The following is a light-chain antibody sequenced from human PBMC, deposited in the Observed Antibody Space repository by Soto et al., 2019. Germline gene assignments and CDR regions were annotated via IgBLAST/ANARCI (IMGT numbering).Light chain of an antibody. CDR3: QQSYDSPLT. CDR1: QNINSH. Sequence: DIQMTQSPSSLSASVGDRVTITCRASQNINSHLHWYQQKAGKAPKFLISAVSSLQSGVPSRFSGSGSGTDFTLTISNLQAEDVAVYYCQQSYDSPLTFGGGTKVDIK. CDR2: AVS. V-gene: IGKV1-39*01. J-gene: IGKJ4*01.